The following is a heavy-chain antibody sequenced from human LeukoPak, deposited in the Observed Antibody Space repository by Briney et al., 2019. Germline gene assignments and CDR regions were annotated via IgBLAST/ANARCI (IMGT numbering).Heavy chain of an antibody. CDR1: GGTFSSYA. CDR3: ASSVVPAAIFDY. D-gene: IGHD2-2*01. CDR2: IIPIFGTA. V-gene: IGHV1-69*01. J-gene: IGHJ4*02. Sequence: ASVKVSCKASGGTFSSYAISWVRQAPGQGLEWMGGIIPIFGTANYAQKFQGRVTITADESTSTAYMELSSLRSEDTAVYYCASSVVPAAIFDYWGQGTLVTVSS.